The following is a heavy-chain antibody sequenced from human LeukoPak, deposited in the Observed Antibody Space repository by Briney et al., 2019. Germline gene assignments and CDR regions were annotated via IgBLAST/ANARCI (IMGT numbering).Heavy chain of an antibody. CDR3: ATLRKESNALDY. Sequence: GASVKVSCKASGYTFTSYAMHWVRQSPGQRLEWMGWINAGNGNTKYSQKFQGRVTMTEDTSTDTAYMELSSLRSEDTAVYYCATLRKESNALDYWGQGTLVTVSS. D-gene: IGHD2-2*01. CDR1: GYTFTSYA. CDR2: INAGNGNT. J-gene: IGHJ4*02. V-gene: IGHV1-3*01.